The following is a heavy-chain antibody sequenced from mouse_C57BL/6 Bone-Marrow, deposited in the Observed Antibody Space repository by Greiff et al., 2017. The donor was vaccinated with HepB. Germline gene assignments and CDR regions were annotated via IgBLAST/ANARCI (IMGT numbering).Heavy chain of an antibody. V-gene: IGHV1-81*01. CDR3: ARGDYYGSSLRFAY. Sequence: QVHVKQSGAELARPGASVKLSCKASGYTFTSYGISWVKQRTGQGLEWIGEIYPRSGNTYYNEKFKGKATLTADKSSSTAYMELRSLTSEDSAVYFCARGDYYGSSLRFAYWGQGTLVTVSA. CDR2: IYPRSGNT. CDR1: GYTFTSYG. D-gene: IGHD1-1*01. J-gene: IGHJ3*01.